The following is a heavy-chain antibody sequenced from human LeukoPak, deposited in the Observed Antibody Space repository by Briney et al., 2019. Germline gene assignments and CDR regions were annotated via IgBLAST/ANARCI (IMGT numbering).Heavy chain of an antibody. V-gene: IGHV3-23*01. Sequence: GGSLRLSCAASGFTFSNYAMSWVRQAPGKGLEWVSAISGIGGKTYYADSVKGRFTISRDNTKNTLYLQMNSLRAEHTAVYYCAKETARPAGVFEYWGQGTRVTVSS. CDR1: GFTFSNYA. CDR3: AKETARPAGVFEY. D-gene: IGHD1-14*01. CDR2: ISGIGGKT. J-gene: IGHJ4*02.